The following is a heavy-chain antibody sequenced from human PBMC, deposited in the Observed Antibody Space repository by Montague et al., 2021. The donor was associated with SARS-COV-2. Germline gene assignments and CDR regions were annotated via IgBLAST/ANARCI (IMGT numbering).Heavy chain of an antibody. CDR2: IYYSGST. CDR3: AREGPGRGYYYYGMDV. J-gene: IGHJ6*02. Sequence: SETLSLTCTVSGGSISSYYWSWIRQPPGKGLEWIGYIYYSGSTNYNPSLKSRVTISVDTSKNQFSLKLSSVTAADTAVYYCAREGPGRGYYYYGMDVWGQGTTVTVSS. D-gene: IGHD3-10*01. CDR1: GGSISSYY. V-gene: IGHV4-59*01.